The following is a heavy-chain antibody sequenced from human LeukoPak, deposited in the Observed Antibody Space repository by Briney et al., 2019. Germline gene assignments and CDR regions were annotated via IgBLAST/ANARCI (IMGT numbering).Heavy chain of an antibody. J-gene: IGHJ4*02. CDR2: INHSGST. CDR1: GGSFSGYY. Sequence: PSETLSLTCAVYGGSFSGYYWSWIRQPPGKGLEWIGEINHSGSTNYNPSLKSRVTISVDTSKNQFSLKLSSVTAADTAVYYYAREDGGFDYWGQGTLVTVSS. CDR3: AREDGGFDY. V-gene: IGHV4-34*01. D-gene: IGHD3-16*01.